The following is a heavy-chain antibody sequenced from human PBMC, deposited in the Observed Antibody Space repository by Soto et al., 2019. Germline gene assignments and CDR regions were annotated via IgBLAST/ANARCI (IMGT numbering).Heavy chain of an antibody. CDR3: ARPVGGYGDYYGMDV. V-gene: IGHV1-69*01. CDR2: IIPIFGTA. D-gene: IGHD5-12*01. Sequence: QVQLVQSGAEVKKPGSSVKVSCKASGGTFSSYAISWVRQAPGQGLEWMGGIIPIFGTANYAQKFQCRVTMTADESTRTAYMELGSLRSEDRDVYYCARPVGGYGDYYGMDVWGQGTTVNVSS. CDR1: GGTFSSYA. J-gene: IGHJ6*02.